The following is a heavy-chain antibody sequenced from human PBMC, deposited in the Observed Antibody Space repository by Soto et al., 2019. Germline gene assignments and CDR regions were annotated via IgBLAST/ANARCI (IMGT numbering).Heavy chain of an antibody. D-gene: IGHD2-15*01. CDR1: GGSFSGYY. J-gene: IGHJ5*02. CDR3: ASLGYCSGGSCSGPS. CDR2: INHSGST. V-gene: IGHV4-34*01. Sequence: SETLSLTCAVYGGSFSGYYWSWIRQPPGKGLEWIGEINHSGSTNYNPSLKSRVTISVDTSKNQFSLKLSSVTAADTAVYYCASLGYCSGGSCSGPSWGQGTLVTVSS.